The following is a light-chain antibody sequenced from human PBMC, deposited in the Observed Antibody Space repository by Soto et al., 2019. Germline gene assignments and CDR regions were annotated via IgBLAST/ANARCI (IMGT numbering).Light chain of an antibody. CDR3: QQYGSSPPVT. CDR1: QSVSSSY. V-gene: IGKV3-20*01. CDR2: GAS. Sequence: EIVLPQSPGTLSLYPGERATLSCRASQSVSSSYLAWYQQKPGQAPRLLIYGASSRATGIPDRFSGRGSGTGLPLTISRLEPEDFAVYYCQQYGSSPPVTFGPGTKVDIQ. J-gene: IGKJ3*01.